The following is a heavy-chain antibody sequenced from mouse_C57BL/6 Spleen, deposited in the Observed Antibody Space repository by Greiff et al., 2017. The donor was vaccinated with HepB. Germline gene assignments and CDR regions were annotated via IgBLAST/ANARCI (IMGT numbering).Heavy chain of an antibody. Sequence: QVQLQQPGAELVRPGSSVKLSCKASGYTFPSYWMDWVKQRPGQGLEWIGNIYPSDSETHYNQKFKDKATLTVDKSSSTAYMQLSSLTSEDSAVYYCARDYGSVMDYWGQGTSVTVSS. J-gene: IGHJ4*01. D-gene: IGHD1-1*01. CDR3: ARDYGSVMDY. CDR2: IYPSDSET. V-gene: IGHV1-61*01. CDR1: GYTFPSYW.